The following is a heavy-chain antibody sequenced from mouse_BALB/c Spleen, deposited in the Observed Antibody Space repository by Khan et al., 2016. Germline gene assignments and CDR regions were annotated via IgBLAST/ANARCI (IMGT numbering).Heavy chain of an antibody. J-gene: IGHJ2*01. CDR1: GFIIKDYY. CDR3: NAYYGNCCDY. V-gene: IGHV14-4*02. Sequence: IQLVQSGAELVRSGASVKLSCTASGFIIKDYYMHWVKQRPEQGLEWIGWIDPENGDTEYAPKFQGKATMTADTSSNTAYLQLSSLTSEDTAVYYCNAYYGNCCDYWRQGSTLTVSS. CDR2: IDPENGDT. D-gene: IGHD2-1*01.